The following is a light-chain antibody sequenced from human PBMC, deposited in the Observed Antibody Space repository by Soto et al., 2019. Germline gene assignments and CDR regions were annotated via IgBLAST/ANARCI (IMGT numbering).Light chain of an antibody. CDR2: KGS. CDR3: QQYNDLST. V-gene: IGKV1-5*03. J-gene: IGKJ4*01. Sequence: DIEMTQSPSTLSASVGDRVTIACRASQNIGDWLAWYQQKPGKAPNLLIYKGSTLESGVPSRFSGSGAGTEFTLAISSLQPEDFATYYCQQYNDLSTFGVGTKVQI. CDR1: QNIGDW.